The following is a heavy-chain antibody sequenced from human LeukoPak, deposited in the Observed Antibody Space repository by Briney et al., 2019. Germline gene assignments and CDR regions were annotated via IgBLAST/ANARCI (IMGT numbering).Heavy chain of an antibody. Sequence: GGSLRLSCAASGFTFNNYWMHWVRQAPGKGLVWVSRINNDGSSTTYAATVKDRFTISRDNSKNTLYLQMNSLRAEDTAVYLCARDSPVAGTRYSLHWGQGPLVSVSS. CDR3: ARDSPVAGTRYSLH. V-gene: IGHV3-74*01. D-gene: IGHD6-19*01. CDR2: INNDGSST. CDR1: GFTFNNYW. J-gene: IGHJ1*01.